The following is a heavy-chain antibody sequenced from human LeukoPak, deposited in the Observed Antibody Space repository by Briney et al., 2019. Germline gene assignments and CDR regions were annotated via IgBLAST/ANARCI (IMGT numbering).Heavy chain of an antibody. Sequence: GGSLRLSCTASGFIVSDNCMSWVRQAPGKGLEWVSLIYSLGDTYYADSVKGRFTISRDNAKNSLYLQMNSLRAEDTAVYYCARESGIAVAKGWGQGTLVTVSS. D-gene: IGHD6-19*01. V-gene: IGHV3-66*01. CDR2: IYSLGDT. CDR1: GFIVSDNC. CDR3: ARESGIAVAKG. J-gene: IGHJ4*02.